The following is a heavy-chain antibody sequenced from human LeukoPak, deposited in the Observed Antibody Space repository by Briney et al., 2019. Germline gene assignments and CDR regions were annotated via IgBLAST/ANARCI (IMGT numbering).Heavy chain of an antibody. CDR3: AREIGGAFDI. CDR1: GGSISSGGYY. J-gene: IGHJ3*02. D-gene: IGHD3-16*01. CDR2: IYHSGST. Sequence: NPSETLSLTCTVSGGSISSGGYYWSWIRQPPGKGLEWIGYIYHSGSTYYNPSLKSRVTISVDRSKSQFSLKLSSVTAADTAVYYCAREIGGAFDIWGQGTMVTVSS. V-gene: IGHV4-30-2*01.